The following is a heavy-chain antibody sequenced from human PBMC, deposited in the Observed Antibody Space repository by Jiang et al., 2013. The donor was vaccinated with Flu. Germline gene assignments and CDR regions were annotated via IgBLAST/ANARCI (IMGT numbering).Heavy chain of an antibody. CDR2: IIPILGIA. Sequence: SGAEVKKPGASVKVSCKASGGTFSSYTISWVRQAPGQGLEWMGRIIPILGIANYAQKFQGRVTITADKSTSTAYMELSSLRSEDTAVYYCARGRSGVSFGEEYNWFDPRGARE. CDR3: ARGRSGVSFGEEYNWFDPR. J-gene: IGHJ5*02. V-gene: IGHV1-69*04. D-gene: IGHD3-10*01. CDR1: GGTFSSYT.